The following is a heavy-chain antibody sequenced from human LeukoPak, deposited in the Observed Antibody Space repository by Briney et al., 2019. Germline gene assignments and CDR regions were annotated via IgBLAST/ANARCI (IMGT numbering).Heavy chain of an antibody. D-gene: IGHD2-8*01. V-gene: IGHV3-11*01. CDR1: GGSISSDY. J-gene: IGHJ4*02. CDR2: ISSSGSTK. CDR3: ARVKGVYAIDY. Sequence: LSLTCSVSGGSISSDYWTWLRQPPGKGLEWVSYISSSGSTKYYADSVKGRFTISRDNAKNSLYLQMSSLRAEDTAVYYCARVKGVYAIDYWGQGTLVTVSS.